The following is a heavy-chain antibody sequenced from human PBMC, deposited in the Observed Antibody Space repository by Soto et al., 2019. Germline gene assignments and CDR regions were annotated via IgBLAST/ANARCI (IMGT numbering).Heavy chain of an antibody. D-gene: IGHD3-16*01. CDR2: TSYRSKWYN. J-gene: IGHJ4*02. Sequence: PSQTLSLTCDISGDSVSSNSAAWNWIRQSPSRGLEWLGRTSYRSKWYNDYAVSVKSRITINPDTSKNQFSLQLNSVTPEDTALYYCASSDRRGLGFDCWGQGALVTV. CDR1: GDSVSSNSAA. CDR3: ASSDRRGLGFDC. V-gene: IGHV6-1*01.